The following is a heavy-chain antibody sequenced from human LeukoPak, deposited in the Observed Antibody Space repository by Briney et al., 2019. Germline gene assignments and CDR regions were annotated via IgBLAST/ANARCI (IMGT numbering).Heavy chain of an antibody. CDR3: ARIIAARPVRWFDP. D-gene: IGHD6-6*01. V-gene: IGHV4-34*01. CDR1: GGSFSGYY. Sequence: SETLSLTCAVYGGSFSGYYWSWIRQPPGKGLEWIGEINHSGSTTYNPSLKSRVTISVDTSENHFSLNLRSVTAADTAVYYCARIIAARPVRWFDPWGQGTLVTVSS. CDR2: INHSGST. J-gene: IGHJ5*02.